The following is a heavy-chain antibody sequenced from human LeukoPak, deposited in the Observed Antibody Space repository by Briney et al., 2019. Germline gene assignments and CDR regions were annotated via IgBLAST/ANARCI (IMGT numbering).Heavy chain of an antibody. CDR1: GGSISSYY. Sequence: SETLSLTCTVSGGSISSYYWTWIRQPPGKGLEWIGHIYYSGSTNYNPSLKSRVTISVDTSKNQFSLKLSSVTAADTAVYYCASVGAAVGITRFDYWGQGTLVTVSS. V-gene: IGHV4-59*01. J-gene: IGHJ4*02. CDR3: ASVGAAVGITRFDY. D-gene: IGHD3-16*01. CDR2: IYYSGST.